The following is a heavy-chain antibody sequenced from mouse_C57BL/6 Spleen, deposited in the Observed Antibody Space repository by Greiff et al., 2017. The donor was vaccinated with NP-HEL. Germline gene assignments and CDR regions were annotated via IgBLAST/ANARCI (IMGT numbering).Heavy chain of an antibody. D-gene: IGHD2-4*01. CDR2: INPNNGGT. V-gene: IGHV1-18*01. CDR1: GYTFTDYN. J-gene: IGHJ2*01. CDR3: ARRLRGFDY. Sequence: EVQLVESGPELVKPGASVKIPCKASGYTFTDYNMDWVKQSHGKSLEWIGDINPNNGGTIYNQKFKGKATLTVDKSSSTAYMELRSLTSEDTAVYYCARRLRGFDYWGQGTTLTVSS.